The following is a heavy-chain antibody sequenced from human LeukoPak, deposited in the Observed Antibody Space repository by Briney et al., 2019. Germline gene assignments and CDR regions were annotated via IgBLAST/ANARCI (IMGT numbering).Heavy chain of an antibody. CDR3: ARDWRSDDYYYYYYMDV. V-gene: IGHV1-69*06. CDR1: GGTFSSYA. D-gene: IGHD1-1*01. CDR2: IIPIFGTA. Sequence: SVKVSCKASGGTFSSYAISWVRPAPGQGLEWMGGIIPIFGTANYAQKFQGRVTITADKSTSTAYMELSSLRSEDTAVYYCARDWRSDDYYYYYYMDVWGKGTTVTVSS. J-gene: IGHJ6*03.